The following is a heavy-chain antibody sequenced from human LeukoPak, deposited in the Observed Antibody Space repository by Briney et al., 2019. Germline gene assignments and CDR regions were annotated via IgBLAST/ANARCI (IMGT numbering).Heavy chain of an antibody. J-gene: IGHJ4*02. CDR1: GFIFSSYG. D-gene: IGHD1-26*01. Sequence: GGSLRLSCGASGFIFSSYGMHWVRQAPGEGLEWVAFIRYDGRNKYYAESVKGRFTISRDNSKNTLYLQMNSLRAEDTAVYYCAKDSARKSIVGSTTRGVIDYWGQGTLVTVPS. CDR2: IRYDGRNK. V-gene: IGHV3-30*02. CDR3: AKDSARKSIVGSTTRGVIDY.